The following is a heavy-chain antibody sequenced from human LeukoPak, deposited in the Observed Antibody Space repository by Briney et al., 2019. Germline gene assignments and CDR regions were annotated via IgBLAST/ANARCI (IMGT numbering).Heavy chain of an antibody. CDR1: GFTFSSYG. D-gene: IGHD3-3*01. J-gene: IGHJ4*02. V-gene: IGHV3-30*19. Sequence: GGSLRLSCAASGFTFSSYGMHWVRQAPGKGLEWVAVISYDGSNKYYADSVKGRFTISRDNSKNTLYLQMNSLRAEDTAVYYCAREGNGGVAAAPRYFDYWGQGTLVTVSS. CDR2: ISYDGSNK. CDR3: AREGNGGVAAAPRYFDY.